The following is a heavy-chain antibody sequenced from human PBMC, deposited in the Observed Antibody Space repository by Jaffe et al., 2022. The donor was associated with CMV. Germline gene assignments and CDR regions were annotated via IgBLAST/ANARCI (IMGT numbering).Heavy chain of an antibody. CDR3: ARRPRGHDAFDI. J-gene: IGHJ3*02. D-gene: IGHD5-12*01. CDR1: GGTFSSYA. CDR2: IIPILGIA. Sequence: QVQLVQSGAEVKKPGSSVKVSCKASGGTFSSYAISWVRQAPGQGLEWMGRIIPILGIANYAQKFQGRVTITADKSTSTAYMELSSLRSEDTAVYYCARRPRGHDAFDIWGQGTMVTVSS. V-gene: IGHV1-69*09.